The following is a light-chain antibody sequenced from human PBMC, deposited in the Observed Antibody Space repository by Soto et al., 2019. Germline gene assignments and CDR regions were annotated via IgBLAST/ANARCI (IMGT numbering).Light chain of an antibody. CDR3: AAWDDSVSGSV. Sequence: QLVLTQPPSASGTPGQRVTISCSGSSSNIGTNYVYWYQQLPGTAPKLLIDRNNQRPSGVPDRFSGSKSGTSASLAISGLRSDDEADYYCAAWDDSVSGSVFGTGTKLTVL. J-gene: IGLJ1*01. V-gene: IGLV1-47*01. CDR1: SSNIGTNY. CDR2: RNN.